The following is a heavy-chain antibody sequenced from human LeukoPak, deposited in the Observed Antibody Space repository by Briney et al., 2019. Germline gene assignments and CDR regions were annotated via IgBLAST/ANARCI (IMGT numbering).Heavy chain of an antibody. Sequence: ASVKVSCKASGYTFTSYGISWVRQAPGQGLEWMGWISAYNGNTNYAQKFQGRVTITADKSTSTAYMELSSLRSEDTAVYYCARENGYYDSSGTYPFDYWGQGTLVTVSS. CDR1: GYTFTSYG. V-gene: IGHV1-18*01. CDR2: ISAYNGNT. J-gene: IGHJ4*02. D-gene: IGHD3-22*01. CDR3: ARENGYYDSSGTYPFDY.